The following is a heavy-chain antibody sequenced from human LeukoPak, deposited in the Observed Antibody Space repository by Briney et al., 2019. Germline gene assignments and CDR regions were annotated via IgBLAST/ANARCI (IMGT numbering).Heavy chain of an antibody. CDR3: ARDNEVPAATPWYNWFDP. Sequence: SETLSLTCAVYGGSFSGYYWSWIRQPPGKGLEWIGEINHSGSTNYNPSLKSRVTISVDTSKIQFSLKLSSVTAADTAVYYCARDNEVPAATPWYNWFDPWGQGTLVTVSS. J-gene: IGHJ5*02. V-gene: IGHV4-34*01. CDR2: INHSGST. D-gene: IGHD2-2*01. CDR1: GGSFSGYY.